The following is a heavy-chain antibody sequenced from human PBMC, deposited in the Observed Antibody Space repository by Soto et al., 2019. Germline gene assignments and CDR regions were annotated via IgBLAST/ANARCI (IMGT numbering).Heavy chain of an antibody. D-gene: IGHD6-19*01. J-gene: IGHJ6*02. CDR3: ARGGAVAGTYVYYYGMDV. V-gene: IGHV3-13*01. CDR2: IGTGGDT. Sequence: EVQLVESGGGLVQPGGSLRLSCAASGFTFSSYDMHWVRQATGKGLEWVSAIGTGGDTYYPGSVKGRFTIFREKAKNSLYLQMNSRRAGDTAVYYCARGGAVAGTYVYYYGMDVWGQGTTVTVAS. CDR1: GFTFSSYD.